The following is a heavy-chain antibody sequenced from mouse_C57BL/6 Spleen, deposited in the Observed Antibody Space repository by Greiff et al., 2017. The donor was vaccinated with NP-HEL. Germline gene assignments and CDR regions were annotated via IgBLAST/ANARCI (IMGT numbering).Heavy chain of an antibody. CDR1: GYSFTGYY. J-gene: IGHJ1*03. Sequence: VQLQQSGPELVKPGASVKISCKASGYSFTGYYMNWVKQSPEKSLEWIGEINPSTGGTTYNQKFKAKATLTVDKSSSTAYMQLKSLTSEDSAVYYCAPYYYGSSGYFDVWGTGTTVTVSS. CDR3: APYYYGSSGYFDV. V-gene: IGHV1-42*01. CDR2: INPSTGGT. D-gene: IGHD1-1*01.